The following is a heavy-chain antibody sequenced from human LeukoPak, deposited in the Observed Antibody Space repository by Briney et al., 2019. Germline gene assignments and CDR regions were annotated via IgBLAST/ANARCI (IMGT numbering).Heavy chain of an antibody. D-gene: IGHD3-10*01. CDR1: GFTFSNYW. CDR3: AKEMGWFGELFFDY. CDR2: IKPDGSDK. Sequence: GGSLRLSCAVSGFTFSNYWMTWVRQAPGKGLEWVANIKPDGSDKYYVDSVKGRFTISRDNSKKTLYLQMNSLRAEDTAVYYCAKEMGWFGELFFDYWGQGTLVTVSS. V-gene: IGHV3-7*03. J-gene: IGHJ4*02.